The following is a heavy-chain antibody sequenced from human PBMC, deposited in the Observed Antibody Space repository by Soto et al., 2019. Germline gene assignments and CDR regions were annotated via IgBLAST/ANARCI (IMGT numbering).Heavy chain of an antibody. CDR2: IYYSGST. CDR1: GGSISSYY. V-gene: IGHV4-59*08. CDR3: ARQTGLQRAAFDY. J-gene: IGHJ4*02. D-gene: IGHD1-1*01. Sequence: SETLSLTCPVSGGSISSYYWSWIRQPPGKGLEWIGYIYYSGSTNYNPSLKSRVTISVDTSKNQFSLKLSSVTAADTAVYYCARQTGLQRAAFDYWGQGTLVTVSS.